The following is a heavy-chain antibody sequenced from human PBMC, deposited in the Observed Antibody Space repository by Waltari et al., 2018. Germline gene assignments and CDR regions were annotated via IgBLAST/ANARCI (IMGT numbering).Heavy chain of an antibody. D-gene: IGHD2-2*01. CDR3: AIEYQLRKGGSFDI. J-gene: IGHJ3*02. CDR2: IDPNSGGT. V-gene: IGHV1-2*02. Sequence: QVQLVQSGAEVKKPGASVKVSCKASGYTFTGNYIHWVRQAPGQGLEWMGWIDPNSGGTDYAQKFQGRVTMTRDTSIITAYMELSRLKFDDTAVYHCAIEYQLRKGGSFDIWGQGTMVTVSS. CDR1: GYTFTGNY.